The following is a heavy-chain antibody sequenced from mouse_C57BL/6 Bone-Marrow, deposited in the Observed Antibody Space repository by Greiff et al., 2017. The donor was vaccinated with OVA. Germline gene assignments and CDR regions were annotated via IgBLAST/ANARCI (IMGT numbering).Heavy chain of an antibody. CDR2: INPGSGGT. Sequence: VQLQESGAELVRPGTSVKVSCKASGYAFTNYLIEWVKQRPGQGLEWIGVINPGSGGTNYNEKIKGTATLTADKASSPAYMQLNSLTSEDAAGYFCARSGGYDWFAYWGQGTRVTVSA. CDR3: ARSGGYDWFAY. D-gene: IGHD2-2*01. V-gene: IGHV1-54*01. CDR1: GYAFTNYL. J-gene: IGHJ3*01.